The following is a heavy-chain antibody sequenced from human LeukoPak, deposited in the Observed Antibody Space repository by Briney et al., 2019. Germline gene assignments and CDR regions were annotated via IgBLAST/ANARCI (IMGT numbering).Heavy chain of an antibody. D-gene: IGHD6-13*01. CDR2: ISGSDGST. Sequence: GGSLRLSCAASGFTFSSYGMSWVRQAPGKGLEWVSAISGSDGSTYYADSVKGRFTISRDNSKNTLYLQMNSLRAEDTAVYYCAKGFVGAAAGTYDAFDIWGHGTVVTVSS. CDR3: AKGFVGAAAGTYDAFDI. V-gene: IGHV3-23*01. J-gene: IGHJ3*02. CDR1: GFTFSSYG.